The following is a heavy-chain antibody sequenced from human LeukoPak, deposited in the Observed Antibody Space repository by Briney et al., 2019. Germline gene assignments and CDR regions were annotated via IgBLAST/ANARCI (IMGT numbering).Heavy chain of an antibody. D-gene: IGHD2-15*01. J-gene: IGHJ4*02. CDR1: GFTFSSYG. CDR3: ARALGVASLFDY. V-gene: IGHV3-33*01. CDR2: IWYDGSNK. Sequence: GGSLRLSSAASGFTFSSYGMPSVRQAPGKGLECVAVIWYDGSNKYYADSVKGRFTISRDNSKNTLYLQMNILSPEDTAVYYCARALGVASLFDYWGQGTLVTVSS.